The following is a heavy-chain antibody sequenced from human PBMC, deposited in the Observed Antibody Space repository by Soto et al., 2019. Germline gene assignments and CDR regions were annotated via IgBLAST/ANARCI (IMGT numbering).Heavy chain of an antibody. CDR1: GGTFSSYA. J-gene: IGHJ4*02. Sequence: SVKVSCKASGGTFSSYAISWVRQAPGQGLEWMGGIIPIFGTANYAQKFQGRVTITADESTSTAYMELSSLRSEDTAVYYCTRDKDSSGYYFDYWGQGTLVTVSS. CDR2: IIPIFGTA. D-gene: IGHD3-22*01. CDR3: TRDKDSSGYYFDY. V-gene: IGHV1-69*13.